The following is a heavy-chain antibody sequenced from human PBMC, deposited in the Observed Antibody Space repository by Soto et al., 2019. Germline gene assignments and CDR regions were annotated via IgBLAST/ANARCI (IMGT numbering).Heavy chain of an antibody. CDR1: GFTFSTSG. J-gene: IGHJ3*02. CDR3: ANHGGFDI. CDR2: ISGSGDYT. D-gene: IGHD4-17*01. Sequence: EVQLLESGGGLVQPGGSLRLSCAASGFTFSTSGMSWVRQAPGKGLEWVSSISGSGDYTNYADSVKGRFTISRDNSKNTLYLQINRLTAEDTAVYYCANHGGFDIWGQGKMVAFSS. V-gene: IGHV3-23*01.